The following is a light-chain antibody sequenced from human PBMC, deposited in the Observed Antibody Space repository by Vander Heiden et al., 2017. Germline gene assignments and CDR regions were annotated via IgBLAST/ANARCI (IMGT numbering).Light chain of an antibody. J-gene: IGLJ1*01. CDR1: SSNIGSNT. Sequence: QSVLTQPPSAPGTPWQRVTISCSGSSSNIGSNTVNWYQQLPGTAPKLLIYSNNQRPSGVPDRFSGSKSGTSASLAISGLQSEDEADYYCAAWDDSLNGLVFGTGTKVTVL. CDR2: SNN. CDR3: AAWDDSLNGLV. V-gene: IGLV1-44*01.